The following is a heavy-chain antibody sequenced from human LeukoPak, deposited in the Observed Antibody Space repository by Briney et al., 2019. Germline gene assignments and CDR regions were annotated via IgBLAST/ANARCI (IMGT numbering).Heavy chain of an antibody. CDR3: ARGAYSERSNYFDY. D-gene: IGHD4-11*01. V-gene: IGHV3-53*04. J-gene: IGHJ4*02. CDR1: GFTVSSNY. CDR2: IYSGGST. Sequence: GGTLRLSCAASGFTVSSNYMSWVRQAPGKGLEWVSVIYSGGSTYYADSVKGRFTISRHNSKNTLYLQMNSLRAEDTAVYYCARGAYSERSNYFDYWGQGTLVTVSS.